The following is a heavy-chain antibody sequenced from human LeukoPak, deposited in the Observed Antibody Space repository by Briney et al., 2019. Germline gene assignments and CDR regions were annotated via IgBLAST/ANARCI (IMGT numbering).Heavy chain of an antibody. Sequence: ASVKVSCKASGGTFSSYAINWVRQAPGQGLEWMGGIIPIFGTANYAQKFQGRVTITADESTSTAYMELSSLRSEDTAVYYCASSGYSSVAYCFDYWGQGTLVTVSS. D-gene: IGHD3-22*01. CDR1: GGTFSSYA. CDR2: IIPIFGTA. CDR3: ASSGYSSVAYCFDY. V-gene: IGHV1-69*01. J-gene: IGHJ4*02.